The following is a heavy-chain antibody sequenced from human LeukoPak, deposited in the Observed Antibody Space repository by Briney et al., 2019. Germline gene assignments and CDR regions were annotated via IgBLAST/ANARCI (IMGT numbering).Heavy chain of an antibody. V-gene: IGHV7-4-1*02. D-gene: IGHD3-9*01. CDR1: GYTFTSYA. CDR3: ARRGGHDILTGYPY. J-gene: IGHJ4*02. CDR2: INTNTGNP. Sequence: ASVKASCKASGYTFTSYAMNWVRQAPGQGLEWMGWINTNTGNPTYAQGFTGRFVFSLDTSVSTAYLQISSLKAEDTAVYYCARRGGHDILTGYPYWGQGTLVTVSS.